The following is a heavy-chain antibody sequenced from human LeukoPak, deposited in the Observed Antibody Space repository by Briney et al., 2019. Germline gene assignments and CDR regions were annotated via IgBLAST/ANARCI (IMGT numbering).Heavy chain of an antibody. V-gene: IGHV3-21*01. J-gene: IGHJ4*02. CDR1: GFTFSSYS. Sequence: PGGSLRLSCAASGFTFSSYSMNWVRQAPGKGLEWVSSISSSSSYIYYADSVKGRFTISRDNAKNSLYLQMNSLRAEDTAVYYCARVADLVLGVIHYYFDYWGQGNLVNVSS. D-gene: IGHD3-10*01. CDR2: ISSSSSYI. CDR3: ARVADLVLGVIHYYFDY.